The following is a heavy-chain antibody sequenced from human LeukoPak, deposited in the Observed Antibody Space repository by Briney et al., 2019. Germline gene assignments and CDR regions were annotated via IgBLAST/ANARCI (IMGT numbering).Heavy chain of an antibody. CDR1: GFIFNEYG. V-gene: IGHV3-20*04. CDR2: INGNGGRT. CDR3: ARLFNAGLGAPLDY. J-gene: IGHJ4*02. D-gene: IGHD1-26*01. Sequence: GGSLRLSCVASGFIFNEYGMTWVRQIPGKGLEWVCGINGNGGRTGYADSVKGRFTISRDNAKNSLYLEMDSLRAEDTALYFCARLFNAGLGAPLDYGGQGTLVSVSS.